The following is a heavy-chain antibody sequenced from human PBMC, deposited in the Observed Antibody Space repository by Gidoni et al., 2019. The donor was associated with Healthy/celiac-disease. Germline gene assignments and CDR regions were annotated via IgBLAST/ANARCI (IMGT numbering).Heavy chain of an antibody. Sequence: QVQLVQSGAEVKKPGSSVKVSCKASGGTFSSYAISWVRQAPGQGLEWMGRIIHILGIADYAQKFQGRVTITADKSTSTAYMELSSLRSEDTAVYYCASEGYSSSSGDAFDIWGQGTMVTVSS. CDR2: IIHILGIA. CDR3: ASEGYSSSSGDAFDI. J-gene: IGHJ3*02. V-gene: IGHV1-69*04. D-gene: IGHD6-6*01. CDR1: GGTFSSYA.